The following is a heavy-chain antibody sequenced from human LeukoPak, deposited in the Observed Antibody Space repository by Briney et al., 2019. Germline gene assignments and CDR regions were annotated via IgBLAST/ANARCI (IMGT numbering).Heavy chain of an antibody. J-gene: IGHJ3*01. CDR2: IYHSGST. Sequence: SETLSLTCAVSGYSISSGYYWGWIRQPPGKGLEWIGSIYHSGSTYYNPSLKRRVTISVDTSKNQFSLKLSSVTAADTAVYCCSSREYYWGQRTMVTVSS. V-gene: IGHV4-38-2*01. D-gene: IGHD1-26*01. CDR3: SSREYY. CDR1: GYSISSGYY.